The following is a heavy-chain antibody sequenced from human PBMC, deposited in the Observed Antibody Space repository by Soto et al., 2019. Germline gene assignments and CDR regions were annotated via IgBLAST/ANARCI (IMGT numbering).Heavy chain of an antibody. CDR3: AREPVYGDQRGGYGMDV. V-gene: IGHV4-31*03. Sequence: QVQLQESGPGLLKPSQTLSLPGTVSVGSIRSGGYYWSWLRQHPGKGLVGIGYIYYSGSTYYNPSLKSRVTISVDTSKNQFSLKLSSVTAADTAVYYCAREPVYGDQRGGYGMDVWGQGTTVTVSS. D-gene: IGHD4-17*01. CDR2: IYYSGST. CDR1: VGSIRSGGYY. J-gene: IGHJ6*02.